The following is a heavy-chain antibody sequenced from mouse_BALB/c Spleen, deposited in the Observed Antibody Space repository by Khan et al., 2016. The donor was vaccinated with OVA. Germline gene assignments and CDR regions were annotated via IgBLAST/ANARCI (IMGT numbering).Heavy chain of an antibody. CDR2: IWAGGST. J-gene: IGHJ2*01. CDR1: GYSLTRYG. Sequence: QVQLKESGPGLVAPSQSLSITCTVYGYSLTRYGVHWVRQPPGKGLEWLGLIWAGGSTNYHWALMSRLSISIENSKSLVFLIMNSLQTDDTAWYYCARSKYLARYWGQGTTLTVSS. CDR3: ARSKYLARY. V-gene: IGHV2-9*02. D-gene: IGHD3-3*01.